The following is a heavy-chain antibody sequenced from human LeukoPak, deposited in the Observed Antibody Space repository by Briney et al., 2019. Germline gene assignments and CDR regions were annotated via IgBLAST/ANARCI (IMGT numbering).Heavy chain of an antibody. Sequence: PSETLSLTCTVADDSLSDYYWNWIRQPPGKGLEWIGYIYHDGRSSYNPSLTSRVAFSIDTSRKQFSLKLSSVTAADTAVYYCVRDVSDYSNSHFDNWGQGTLVAVSS. D-gene: IGHD4-11*01. CDR2: IYHDGRS. CDR1: DDSLSDYY. CDR3: VRDVSDYSNSHFDN. J-gene: IGHJ4*02. V-gene: IGHV4-59*01.